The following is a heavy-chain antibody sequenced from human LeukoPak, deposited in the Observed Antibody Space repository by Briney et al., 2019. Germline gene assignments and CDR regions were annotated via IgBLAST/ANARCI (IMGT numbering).Heavy chain of an antibody. CDR3: ARERAAAGTNWFDP. CDR2: INPNSGGT. Sequence: GASVKVSCKASGYTFTGYYMHWVRQAPGQGLEWMGWINPNSGGTNYAQKFQGWVTMTRDTSISTAYMELSRLRSDDTAVYYCARERAAAGTNWFDPWGLGTLVTVSS. V-gene: IGHV1-2*04. J-gene: IGHJ5*02. D-gene: IGHD6-13*01. CDR1: GYTFTGYY.